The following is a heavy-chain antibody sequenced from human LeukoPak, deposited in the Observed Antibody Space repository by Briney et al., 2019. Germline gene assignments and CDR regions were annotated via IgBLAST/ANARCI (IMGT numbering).Heavy chain of an antibody. CDR3: ARGSRNYYGSGSYYKPHRLYGMDV. CDR1: GGSISSYY. V-gene: IGHV4-59*12. D-gene: IGHD3-10*01. Sequence: SETLSLTCTVSGGSISSYYWSWIRQPPGKGLEWIGYIHYSGSTNYNPSLKSRVTISVDTSKNQFSLKLSSVTAADTAVYYCARGSRNYYGSGSYYKPHRLYGMDVWGQGTTVTVSS. J-gene: IGHJ6*02. CDR2: IHYSGST.